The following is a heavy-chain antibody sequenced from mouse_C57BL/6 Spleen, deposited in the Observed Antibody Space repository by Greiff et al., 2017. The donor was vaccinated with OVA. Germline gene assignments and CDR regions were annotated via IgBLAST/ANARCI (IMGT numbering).Heavy chain of an antibody. CDR1: GYTFTSYW. D-gene: IGHD3-2*02. V-gene: IGHV1-64*01. CDR3: ATSAQATRAMDY. Sequence: QVQLQQPGAELVKPGASVKLSCKASGYTFTSYWMHWVKQRPGQGLEWIGMIHPNSGSTNYNEKFKSKATLTVDKSSSTAYMQLSSLTSEEAAVYYCATSAQATRAMDYWGQGTSVTVSS. J-gene: IGHJ4*01. CDR2: IHPNSGST.